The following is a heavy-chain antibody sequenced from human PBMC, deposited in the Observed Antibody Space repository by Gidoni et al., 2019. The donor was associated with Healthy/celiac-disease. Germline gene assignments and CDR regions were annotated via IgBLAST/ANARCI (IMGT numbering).Heavy chain of an antibody. CDR2: ISGSGGST. CDR1: GFTFSSYA. V-gene: IGHV3-23*01. D-gene: IGHD5-18*01. Sequence: EVQLLESGGGLVQPGGSLRLSCAASGFTFSSYAMRWVRQAPGKGLEWVSAISGSGGSTYYADSVKGRFTISRDNSKNTLYLQMNSLRAEDTAVYYCAKVMRGPISIKNVDTAMGDYWGQGTLVTVSS. J-gene: IGHJ4*02. CDR3: AKVMRGPISIKNVDTAMGDY.